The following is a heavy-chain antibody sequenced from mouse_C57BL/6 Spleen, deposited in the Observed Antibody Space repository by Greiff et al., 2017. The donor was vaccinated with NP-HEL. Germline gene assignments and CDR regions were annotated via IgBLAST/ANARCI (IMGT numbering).Heavy chain of an antibody. D-gene: IGHD1-1*01. Sequence: QVQLQQSGPELVKPGASVKISCKASGYAFSSSWMNWVKQRPGKGLEWIGRIYPGDGDPNYNGKFKGKATLTADKSSSTAYMQLSSLTSEDSAVYFCARAYYYGSSSYYFDYWGQGTTLTVSS. CDR2: IYPGDGDP. CDR1: GYAFSSSW. V-gene: IGHV1-82*01. J-gene: IGHJ2*01. CDR3: ARAYYYGSSSYYFDY.